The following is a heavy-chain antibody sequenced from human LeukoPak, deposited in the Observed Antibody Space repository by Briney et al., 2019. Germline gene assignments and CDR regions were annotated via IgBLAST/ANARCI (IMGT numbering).Heavy chain of an antibody. V-gene: IGHV1-69*05. J-gene: IGHJ4*02. CDR3: ARDLYHRLDCSGGSCFGTLDY. CDR1: GGTFSSYA. Sequence: SVKVSCKASGGTFSSYAISWVRQTPGQGLEGMGGIIPIFGTANYAQKFQGRVTITTDESTSTAYMELSSLRSEDTAVYYCARDLYHRLDCSGGSCFGTLDYWGQGTLVTVSS. CDR2: IIPIFGTA. D-gene: IGHD2-15*01.